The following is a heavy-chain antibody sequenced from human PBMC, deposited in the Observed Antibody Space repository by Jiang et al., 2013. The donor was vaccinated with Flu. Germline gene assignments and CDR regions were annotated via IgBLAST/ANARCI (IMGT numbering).Heavy chain of an antibody. J-gene: IGHJ4*02. V-gene: IGHV3-9*01. Sequence: VQLLESGGGLVQPGRSLRLSCAASGFTFDDYAMHWVRQAPGKGLEWVAGISWNRGNLGYADSVKGRFTISRDDAKNSLYLQMNSLRAEDTALYYCAKAPCRTWCPCDYWGQGALVTVSS. CDR1: GFTFDDYA. CDR3: AKAPCRTWCPCDY. CDR2: ISWNRGNL. D-gene: IGHD2-8*01.